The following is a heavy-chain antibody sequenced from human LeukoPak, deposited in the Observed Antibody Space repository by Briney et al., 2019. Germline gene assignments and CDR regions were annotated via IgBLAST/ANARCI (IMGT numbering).Heavy chain of an antibody. D-gene: IGHD3-3*01. CDR2: MNPNSGNT. Sequence: GSVKVSCKASGYTFTSYDINWVRQATGQGPEWMGWMNPNSGNTGYAQKLQGRVTITRNTSISTAYMELSSLRSEDTAVYYCARGRFLVDHWGQGTLVTVSS. J-gene: IGHJ5*02. CDR1: GYTFTSYD. V-gene: IGHV1-8*03. CDR3: ARGRFLVDH.